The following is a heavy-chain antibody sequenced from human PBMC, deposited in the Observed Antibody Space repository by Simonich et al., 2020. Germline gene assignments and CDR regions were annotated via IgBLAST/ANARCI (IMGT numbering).Heavy chain of an antibody. V-gene: IGHV3-7*01. CDR3: ARDGLGTAYYYYMDV. D-gene: IGHD7-27*01. Sequence: EVQLVESGGGLVQPGGSLRLSCAASGFTFSSYWMSWVRQAQGKGLEWVANIKQDGSEKYYVDSVKGRFTSSIDNAKNSLYLQMNSLRAEDTAVYYCARDGLGTAYYYYMDVWGKGTTVTVSS. CDR2: IKQDGSEK. J-gene: IGHJ6*03. CDR1: GFTFSSYW.